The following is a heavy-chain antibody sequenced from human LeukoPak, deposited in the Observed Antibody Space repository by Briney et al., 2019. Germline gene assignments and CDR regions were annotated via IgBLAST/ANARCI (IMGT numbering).Heavy chain of an antibody. CDR1: GFTFSSYD. CDR2: IGTAGEI. J-gene: IGHJ2*01. CDR3: ARAAYSSTWYSRYFDL. Sequence: GGSLRLSCAASGFTFSSYDIHWVRQATGKGLERVSGIGTAGEIYYPGSVKGRFTISRENAKNSLYLQMNSLRAGDTAVYCARAAYSSTWYSRYFDLWGRGTLVTVSS. D-gene: IGHD6-13*01. V-gene: IGHV3-13*01.